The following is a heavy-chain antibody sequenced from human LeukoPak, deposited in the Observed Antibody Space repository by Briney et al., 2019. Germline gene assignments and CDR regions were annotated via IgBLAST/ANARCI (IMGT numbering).Heavy chain of an antibody. CDR3: ARKVPSAQSDF. J-gene: IGHJ4*02. CDR1: GFTFSSYS. V-gene: IGHV3-21*01. Sequence: GGSLRLSCAVSGFTFSSYSMNWVRQAPGKGLEWVSAISGNSFWIYYADSVKGRFTISRDNAKNPLYLQMDSLRADDTAVYYCARKVPSAQSDFWGQGTLVTVSS. CDR2: ISGNSFWI.